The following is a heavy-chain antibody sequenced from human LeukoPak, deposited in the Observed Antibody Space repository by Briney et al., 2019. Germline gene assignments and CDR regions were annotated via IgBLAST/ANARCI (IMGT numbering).Heavy chain of an antibody. Sequence: SVKVSCKASGGTFSSYAISWVRQAPGQGLEWMGGIIPIFGTANYAQKFQGRVTITADESTSTAYMELSSLRSEDTAVYYCARDTYYDILTGYPVREYYLDYWGQGTLVTVSS. V-gene: IGHV1-69*13. CDR2: IIPIFGTA. D-gene: IGHD3-9*01. J-gene: IGHJ4*02. CDR3: ARDTYYDILTGYPVREYYLDY. CDR1: GGTFSSYA.